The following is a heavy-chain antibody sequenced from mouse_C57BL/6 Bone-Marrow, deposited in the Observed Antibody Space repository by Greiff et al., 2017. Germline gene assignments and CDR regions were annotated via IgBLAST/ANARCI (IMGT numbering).Heavy chain of an antibody. J-gene: IGHJ1*03. CDR3: TTGMIDV. D-gene: IGHD2-4*01. CDR2: IDPENGDT. V-gene: IGHV14-4*01. CDR1: GFNIKDDY. Sequence: VQLKESGAELVRPGASVKLSCTASGFNIKDDYMHWVKQRPEQGLEWIGWIDPENGDTEYASKFQGKATITADTSSNTAYLQLSSLTSEYSACYYCTTGMIDVWGTEATVTVSS.